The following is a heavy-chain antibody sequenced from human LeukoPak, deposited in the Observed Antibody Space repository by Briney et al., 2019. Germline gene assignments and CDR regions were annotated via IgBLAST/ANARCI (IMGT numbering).Heavy chain of an antibody. D-gene: IGHD3-22*01. CDR3: AKETYYYDGSGYLIEYFQH. Sequence: PGGSLRLSCAASGFTFSSYGMHWVRQAPGKGLEWVAFIRYDGSNKYYADSVKGRFTISRDNSKNTLYLQMNSLRAEDTAVYYCAKETYYYDGSGYLIEYFQHWGQGTLVTVSS. J-gene: IGHJ1*01. CDR2: IRYDGSNK. CDR1: GFTFSSYG. V-gene: IGHV3-30*02.